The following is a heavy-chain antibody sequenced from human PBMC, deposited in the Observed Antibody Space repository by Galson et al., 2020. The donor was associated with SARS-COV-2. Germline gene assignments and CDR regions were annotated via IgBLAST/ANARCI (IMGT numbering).Heavy chain of an antibody. CDR1: GFTFSSYW. CDR3: ARGDMRNDYFDY. J-gene: IGHJ4*02. D-gene: IGHD3-16*01. Sequence: GSLRLSRAASGFTFSSYWMHWVRQAPGKGLVWVSRIYSEGSSTSYADSVKGRFTISGDDAKNTLYLHMSSLRAEDTAVYYCARGDMRNDYFDYWGQGTLVTVSS. V-gene: IGHV3-74*01. CDR2: IYSEGSST.